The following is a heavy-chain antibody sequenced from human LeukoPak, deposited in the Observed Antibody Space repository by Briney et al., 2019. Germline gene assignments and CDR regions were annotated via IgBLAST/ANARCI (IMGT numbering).Heavy chain of an antibody. CDR2: MKGCGET. V-gene: IGHV3-23*01. CDR3: ARASWISPADAVC. J-gene: IGHJ4*02. Sequence: PAGGSLRLSCVASGFSFTNYAMIWVRQAPARRPEWLSSMKGCGETFYADSVKGRFTLSRDISRNTVYLQLNNLRVEDTATYYCARASWISPADAVCWGQGTQVTVSS. CDR1: GFSFTNYA. D-gene: IGHD2-2*03.